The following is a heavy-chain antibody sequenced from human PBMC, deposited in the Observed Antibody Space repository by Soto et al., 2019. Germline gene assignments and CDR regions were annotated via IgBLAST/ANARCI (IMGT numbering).Heavy chain of an antibody. CDR1: GGTFSSYA. D-gene: IGHD6-19*01. J-gene: IGHJ6*02. Sequence: QVQLVQSGAEVKKPGSSVKVSCKASGGTFSSYAISWVRQAPGQGLEWMGGIIPIFGTANYAQKFQGRVTITADEATSTAYMELSSLRSEDTAVYYWARSAVAGRYYYYGMDVWGQGTKVSVSS. CDR2: IIPIFGTA. V-gene: IGHV1-69*12. CDR3: ARSAVAGRYYYYGMDV.